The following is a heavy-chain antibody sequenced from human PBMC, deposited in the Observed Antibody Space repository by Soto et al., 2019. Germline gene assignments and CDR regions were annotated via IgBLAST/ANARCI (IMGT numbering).Heavy chain of an antibody. D-gene: IGHD2-2*01. CDR3: ARNFRPRYCSSTSCYRYRFDY. CDR1: GGSISSYY. J-gene: IGHJ4*02. Sequence: SETLSLTCTVPGGSISSYYWSWIRQPPGKGLEWIGYIYYSGSTNYNPSLKSRVTISVDTSKNQFSLKLSSVTAADTAVYYCARNFRPRYCSSTSCYRYRFDYWGQGTLVTVSS. CDR2: IYYSGST. V-gene: IGHV4-59*08.